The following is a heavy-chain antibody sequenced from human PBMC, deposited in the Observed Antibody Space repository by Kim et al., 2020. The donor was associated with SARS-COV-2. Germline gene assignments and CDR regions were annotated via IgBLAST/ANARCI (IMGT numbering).Heavy chain of an antibody. J-gene: IGHJ6*02. CDR1: GFTFSDYY. CDR3: ARVGYDYVWGSYRDYYYYYGMDL. D-gene: IGHD3-16*02. V-gene: IGHV3-11*05. Sequence: GGSLRLSCAASGFTFSDYYMSWIRQAPGKGLEWVSYISSSSSYTNYADSVKGRFTISRDNAMNSLYLQMNSLRAEDTAVYYCARVGYDYVWGSYRDYYYYYGMDLGGQGTTVTVSS. CDR2: ISSSSSYT.